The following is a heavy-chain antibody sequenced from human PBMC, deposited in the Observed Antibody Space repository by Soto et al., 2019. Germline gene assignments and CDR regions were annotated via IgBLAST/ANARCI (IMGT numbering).Heavy chain of an antibody. J-gene: IGHJ5*02. Sequence: QIQLVQSGAEVKKPGASVKVSCKASGYNLNIYGINWVRQAPGQGLEWMGWISGYNGNTNYAQKFQGRVSMTTDTSTSTAYMEMRSLRSDDTAMYYCARSYCSTTTCYSYWLDPWGQGTLVTVAS. CDR2: ISGYNGNT. CDR1: GYNLNIYG. V-gene: IGHV1-18*04. CDR3: ARSYCSTTTCYSYWLDP. D-gene: IGHD2-2*02.